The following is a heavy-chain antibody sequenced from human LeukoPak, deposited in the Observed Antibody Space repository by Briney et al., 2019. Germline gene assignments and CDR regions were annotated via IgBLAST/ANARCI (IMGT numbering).Heavy chain of an antibody. V-gene: IGHV4-30-4*01. CDR2: IFYSGST. CDR1: GGSISSGDYY. Sequence: PSQTLSLTCTVSGGSISSGDYYWSWIRQPPGKGLEWIGFIFYSGSTNYNPSLKSRVTILLDKSKNQFSLKLRSVTAADTAVYYCAREVESSGKFDPWGRGTLVTVSS. J-gene: IGHJ5*02. CDR3: AREVESSGKFDP. D-gene: IGHD3-22*01.